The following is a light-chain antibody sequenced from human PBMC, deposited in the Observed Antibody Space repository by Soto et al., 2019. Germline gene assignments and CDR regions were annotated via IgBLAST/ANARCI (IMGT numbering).Light chain of an antibody. CDR1: QGLLFSNGFHY. J-gene: IGKJ4*01. V-gene: IGKV2-28*01. CDR2: LGS. CDR3: KQALHTPLS. Sequence: EIVLTQSPLALPVTPGESASISCGSSQGLLFSNGFHYLDWYLQKPGQSPQXXIYLGSSRASGVPDRFSGSGSGTDFTLKISRVEAEDVGVYYCKQALHTPLSFGGGTQVDIK.